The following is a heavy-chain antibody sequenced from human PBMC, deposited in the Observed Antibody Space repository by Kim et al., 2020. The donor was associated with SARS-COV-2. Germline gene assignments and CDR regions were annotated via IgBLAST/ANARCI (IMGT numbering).Heavy chain of an antibody. D-gene: IGHD3-22*01. CDR2: IYYSGST. CDR3: ARLHDSSGYYFEY. CDR1: GGSISSYY. Sequence: SETLSLTCTVSGGSISSYYWSWIRQPPGKGLEWIGYIYYSGSTNYNPSLKSRVTISVDTSKNQFSLKLSSVTAADTAVYYCARLHDSSGYYFEYWGQGTL. V-gene: IGHV4-59*08. J-gene: IGHJ4*02.